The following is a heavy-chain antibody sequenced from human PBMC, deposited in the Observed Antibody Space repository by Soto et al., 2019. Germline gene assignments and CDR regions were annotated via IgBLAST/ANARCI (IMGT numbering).Heavy chain of an antibody. J-gene: IGHJ6*02. CDR3: TTGYFDWLWGAPYGMDV. V-gene: IGHV3-15*07. D-gene: IGHD3-9*01. Sequence: PGGSLRLSCAASGFTFSNAWMNWVRQAPGKGLEWVGRIKSKTDGGTTDYAAPVKGRFTISRDDSKNTLYLQMNSLKTEDTAVYYCTTGYFDWLWGAPYGMDVWGQGTTVTVSS. CDR2: IKSKTDGGTT. CDR1: GFTFSNAW.